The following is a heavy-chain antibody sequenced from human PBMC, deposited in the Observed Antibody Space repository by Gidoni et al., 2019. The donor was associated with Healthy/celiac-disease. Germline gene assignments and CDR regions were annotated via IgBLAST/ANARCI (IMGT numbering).Heavy chain of an antibody. J-gene: IGHJ4*02. CDR2: IKQDGSEK. V-gene: IGHV3-7*04. D-gene: IGHD6-13*01. CDR3: ARDRSIAAAGHLNY. CDR1: GFTFSSYR. Sequence: EVQLVESGGGLVQPGGSLRLSCAASGFTFSSYRMSWVRQAPGKGLEWVANIKQDGSEKYYVDSVKGRFTISRDNAKNSLYLQMNSLRAEDTAVYYCARDRSIAAAGHLNYWGQGTLVTVSS.